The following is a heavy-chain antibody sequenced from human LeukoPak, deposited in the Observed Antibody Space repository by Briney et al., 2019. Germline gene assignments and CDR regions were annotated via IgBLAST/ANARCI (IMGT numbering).Heavy chain of an antibody. CDR3: ARDPRFTSGSSDAFDI. CDR1: GGSISSSSHY. J-gene: IGHJ3*02. CDR2: IYYSGST. Sequence: KPSETLSLTCTVSGGSISSSSHYWGWIRQPPGKGLEWIGSIYYSGSTYYNPSLKSRVTISVDTSKNQFSLKLSSVTAADTAVYYCARDPRFTSGSSDAFDIWGQGTMVTVSS. V-gene: IGHV4-39*07. D-gene: IGHD3-10*01.